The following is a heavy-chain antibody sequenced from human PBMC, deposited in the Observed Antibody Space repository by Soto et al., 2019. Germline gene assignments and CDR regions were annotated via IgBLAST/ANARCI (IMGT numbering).Heavy chain of an antibody. CDR2: ITASTTTI. CDR1: GFIFTDYS. V-gene: IGHV3-48*02. CDR3: ARDGRRGYDMDV. Sequence: GGSLRLSCVGSGFIFTDYSVNWVRQAPGKGLEWVSFITASTTTIYYADSVKGRFTISRDNAKNSVYLRMNSLRDEDTAVYYCARDGRRGYDMDVWGQGTTVTVSS. J-gene: IGHJ6*02. D-gene: IGHD1-1*01.